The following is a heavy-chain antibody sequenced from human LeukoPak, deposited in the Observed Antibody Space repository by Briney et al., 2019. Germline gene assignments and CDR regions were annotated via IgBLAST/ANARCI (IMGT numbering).Heavy chain of an antibody. D-gene: IGHD6-13*01. V-gene: IGHV3-7*01. J-gene: IGHJ4*02. Sequence: GGSLRLSCAASGFTFSSYWMSWVRQAPGKGLEWVANIKQDGSEKYYVDSVKGRFTISTDNAKNSLFLQMNSLRAEDTAVYYCARGYSSSWYNRFDYWGQGTLVTVSS. CDR1: GFTFSSYW. CDR3: ARGYSSSWYNRFDY. CDR2: IKQDGSEK.